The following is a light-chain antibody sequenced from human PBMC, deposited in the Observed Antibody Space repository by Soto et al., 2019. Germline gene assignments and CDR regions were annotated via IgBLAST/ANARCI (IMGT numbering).Light chain of an antibody. J-gene: IGKJ3*01. CDR1: QSVVHSSNNKNY. V-gene: IGKV4-1*01. CDR3: QQYYSTPFT. Sequence: DIVMTQSPDSLAVSLGERATINCKSSQSVVHSSNNKNYLVWYQQKPGQPPKLLIYWASTRESGVPDRFSGSGSRTDFTLTISSLQAEDVAVYYCQQYYSTPFTFGPGTKVDIK. CDR2: WAS.